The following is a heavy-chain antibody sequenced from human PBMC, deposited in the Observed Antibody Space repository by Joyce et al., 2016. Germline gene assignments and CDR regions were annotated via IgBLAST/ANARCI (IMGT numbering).Heavy chain of an antibody. CDR2: IIPFLGAA. Sequence: QVLLVQSGAAVKRPGSSLRVSCKSSGGDFSNYTVNWVRQAPGQRLGLMGGIIPFLGAAKYAEDFQGRVTLTADQSTRTSYVELSSLTSADTAVYYCARGGTSSDHYFFYTLDVWGPGTTVIVSS. J-gene: IGHJ6*02. CDR3: ARGGTSSDHYFFYTLDV. V-gene: IGHV1-69*16. CDR1: GGDFSNYT. D-gene: IGHD1-14*01.